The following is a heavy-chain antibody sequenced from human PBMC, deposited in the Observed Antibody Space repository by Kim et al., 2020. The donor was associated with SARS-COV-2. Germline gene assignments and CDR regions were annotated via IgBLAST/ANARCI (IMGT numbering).Heavy chain of an antibody. CDR2: INHSGST. J-gene: IGHJ5*02. CDR1: GGSFSGYY. CDR3: ARGVGRFWFDP. V-gene: IGHV4-34*01. D-gene: IGHD2-15*01. Sequence: SETLSLTCAVYGGSFSGYYWSWICQPPGKGLEWIGEINHSGSTNYNPSLKSRFTISVDTSKNQFSLKLSSVTAADTAVYYCARGVGRFWFDPWGQGTLVTVSS.